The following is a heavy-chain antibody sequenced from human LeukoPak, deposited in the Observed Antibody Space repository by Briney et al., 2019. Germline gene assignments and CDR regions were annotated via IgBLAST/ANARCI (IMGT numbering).Heavy chain of an antibody. CDR1: GFTVSSNY. CDR2: IYSGGST. V-gene: IGHV3-66*01. Sequence: GGSLRLSCAASGFTVSSNYMSWVRQAPGKGLEWVSVIYSGGSTYYADSVKGRFTISRDNSKNTLYLQMNSLRAEDTAVYYCARNCYSSGWQYYFDYWGQGTLVTVSS. CDR3: ARNCYSSGWQYYFDY. D-gene: IGHD6-19*01. J-gene: IGHJ4*02.